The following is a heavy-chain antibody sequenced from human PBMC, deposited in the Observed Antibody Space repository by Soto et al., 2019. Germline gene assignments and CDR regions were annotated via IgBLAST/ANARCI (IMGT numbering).Heavy chain of an antibody. V-gene: IGHV4-30-4*01. Sequence: SETLSLTCTVSGGSISSGDYYWSWIRQPPGKGLEWIGYIYYSGSTYYNPSLKSRVTISVDTSNNQFSLKLSSVSAADTAVYYCASGPSGDKVDYWGQGTLVTVSS. J-gene: IGHJ4*02. CDR2: IYYSGST. CDR3: ASGPSGDKVDY. D-gene: IGHD7-27*01. CDR1: GGSISSGDYY.